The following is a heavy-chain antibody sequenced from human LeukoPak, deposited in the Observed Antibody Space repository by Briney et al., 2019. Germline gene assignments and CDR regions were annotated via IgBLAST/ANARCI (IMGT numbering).Heavy chain of an antibody. CDR1: GYTFTSYN. V-gene: IGHV1-8*01. CDR3: AIYSGSYSLSGAFDI. CDR2: MKPNSGNT. J-gene: IGHJ3*02. D-gene: IGHD1-26*01. Sequence: ASVKVSCKASGYTFTSYNIDWVRQATGHGLEWMGWMKPNSGNTGYAQKFQGRVTMTRNTSISTAYMELSSLRSEDTAVYYCAIYSGSYSLSGAFDIWGQGTMVTVSS.